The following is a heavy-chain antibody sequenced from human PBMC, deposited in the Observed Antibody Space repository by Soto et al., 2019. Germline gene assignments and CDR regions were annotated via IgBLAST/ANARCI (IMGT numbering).Heavy chain of an antibody. J-gene: IGHJ6*02. V-gene: IGHV3-30-3*01. Sequence: PGGSLRLSCAASGFTFSSYAMHWVRQAPGKGLEWVAVISYDGSNKYYADSVKGRFTISRDNSKNTLYLQMNSLRAEDTAVYYCAKDLHRNIVLMVYAISSNYYYYGMDVWGQGTTVTVSS. D-gene: IGHD2-8*01. CDR2: ISYDGSNK. CDR3: AKDLHRNIVLMVYAISSNYYYYGMDV. CDR1: GFTFSSYA.